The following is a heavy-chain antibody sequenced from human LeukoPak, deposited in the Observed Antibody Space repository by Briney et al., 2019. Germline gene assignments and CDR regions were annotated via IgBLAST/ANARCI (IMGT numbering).Heavy chain of an antibody. J-gene: IGHJ4*02. CDR2: INPSGGST. D-gene: IGHD2-2*01. CDR1: GYTFTSYY. V-gene: IGHV1-46*01. Sequence: ASVKVSCKASGYTFTSYYMHWVRQAPGQGLEWMGIINPSGGSTNYAQKFQGRVTMTRDMSTSTVYMELSSLRSEDTAVYYCARDEGCSSTSCLFDYWGQGTLVTLSS. CDR3: ARDEGCSSTSCLFDY.